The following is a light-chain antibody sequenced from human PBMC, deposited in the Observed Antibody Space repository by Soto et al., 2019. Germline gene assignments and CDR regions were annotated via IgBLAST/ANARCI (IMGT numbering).Light chain of an antibody. CDR2: FNS. CDR3: AVWDDSLNGYV. Sequence: QSVLTQPPSASGTPGQRVTISCSGSSSNIGSRTVNWYQQLPGTAPKLLIYFNSQRPSGVPDRFSGSKSGPSASLAISGLQPEDEADYYCAVWDDSLNGYVFGAGTKLTVL. J-gene: IGLJ1*01. V-gene: IGLV1-44*01. CDR1: SSNIGSRT.